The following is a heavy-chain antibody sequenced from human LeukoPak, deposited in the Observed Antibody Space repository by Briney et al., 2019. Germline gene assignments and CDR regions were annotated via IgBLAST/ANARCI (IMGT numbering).Heavy chain of an antibody. J-gene: IGHJ4*02. CDR3: ARQIRYYDSSGSPHFDY. D-gene: IGHD3-22*01. V-gene: IGHV4-34*01. CDR2: INHSGST. CDR1: GGSFSGYY. Sequence: SETLSLTCAVYGGSFSGYYWSWIRQPPGKGLEWIGEINHSGSTNYNPSLKSRVTISVDTSKNQFSLKLSSVTAADTAVYYCARQIRYYDSSGSPHFDYWGQGTLVTVSS.